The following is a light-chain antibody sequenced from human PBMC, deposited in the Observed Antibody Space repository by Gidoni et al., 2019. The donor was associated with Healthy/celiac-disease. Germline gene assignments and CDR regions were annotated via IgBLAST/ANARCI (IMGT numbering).Light chain of an antibody. CDR3: QQYNSYSGT. J-gene: IGKJ3*01. CDR1: QSISSW. V-gene: IGKV1-5*03. Sequence: DIQMPQSPSTLSASVGDRVTITCRASQSISSWLAWYQQKPGKASKLLIYKASSLESGVPSRFSGSGSGTDFTLTISSLQPDDFATYYCQQYNSYSGTFGPGTKVDIK. CDR2: KAS.